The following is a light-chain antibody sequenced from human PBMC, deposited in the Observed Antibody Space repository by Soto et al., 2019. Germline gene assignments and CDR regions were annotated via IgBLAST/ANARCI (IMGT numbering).Light chain of an antibody. CDR1: QRGSCY. V-gene: IGKV3-11*01. J-gene: IGKJ3*01. Sequence: MVLTQSPATLYLSPGERATLACRASQRGSCYLAWYQHKPGQAPRLLIYDASNRATGIPARFSGSVSGTDFTLTISSLEPEDFAVYYCQQRSNWPPNTFGPGTKVDIK. CDR3: QQRSNWPPNT. CDR2: DAS.